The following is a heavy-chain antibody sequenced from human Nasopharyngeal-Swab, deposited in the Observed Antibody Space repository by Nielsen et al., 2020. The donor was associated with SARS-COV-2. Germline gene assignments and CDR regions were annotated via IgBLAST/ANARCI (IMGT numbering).Heavy chain of an antibody. V-gene: IGHV3-48*04. J-gene: IGHJ4*02. CDR3: ARDSSWGRDGYYRGDY. CDR2: ISSSSSTI. D-gene: IGHD5-24*01. Sequence: WIRQPPGKGLEWVSYISSSSSTIYYADSVKGRFTISRDNAKNSLYLQMNSLRAEGTAVYYCARDSSWGRDGYYRGDYWGQGTLVTVSS.